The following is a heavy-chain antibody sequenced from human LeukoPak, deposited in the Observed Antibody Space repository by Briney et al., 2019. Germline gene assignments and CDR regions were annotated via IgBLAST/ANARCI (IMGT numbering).Heavy chain of an antibody. CDR2: ISGSGGST. Sequence: GGSLRLSCAASGFTFSSYAMSWVRQAPGKGLEWVSAISGSGGSTYYADSVKGRFTISRDNSKNTLYLQMNSLRAEDTAVYYCAKTSGGTDHGDDNLYYFDYWGQGTLVTVSS. V-gene: IGHV3-23*01. D-gene: IGHD4-17*01. CDR3: AKTSGGTDHGDDNLYYFDY. J-gene: IGHJ4*02. CDR1: GFTFSSYA.